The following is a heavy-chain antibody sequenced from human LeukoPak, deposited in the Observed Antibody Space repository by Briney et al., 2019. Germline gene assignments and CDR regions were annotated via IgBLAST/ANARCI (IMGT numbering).Heavy chain of an antibody. D-gene: IGHD3-22*01. CDR2: IRSKANSYAT. Sequence: QPGGSLRLSCAASGFTFSGSAMHWVRQASGKGLEWVGRIRSKANSYATAYAASEKGRFTISRDDSKNTAYLQMNSLKTEDTAVYYCTRLSYYYDSSGYYEDYWGQGTLVTVSS. CDR1: GFTFSGSA. CDR3: TRLSYYYDSSGYYEDY. V-gene: IGHV3-73*01. J-gene: IGHJ4*02.